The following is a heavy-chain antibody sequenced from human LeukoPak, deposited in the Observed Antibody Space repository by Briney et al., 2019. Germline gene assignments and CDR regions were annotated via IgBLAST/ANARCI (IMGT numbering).Heavy chain of an antibody. Sequence: PSETLSLTCAVYGGSFSGYYWSWIRQPPGKGLEWIGEINHSGSTNYNPSLKSRVTISVDTSKNQFSLKLSSVTAADTAVYYCARGGAYCGGDCYLSGFYYYYYMDVWGKGTTVTVSS. J-gene: IGHJ6*03. D-gene: IGHD2-21*02. CDR1: GGSFSGYY. CDR2: INHSGST. V-gene: IGHV4-34*01. CDR3: ARGGAYCGGDCYLSGFYYYYYMDV.